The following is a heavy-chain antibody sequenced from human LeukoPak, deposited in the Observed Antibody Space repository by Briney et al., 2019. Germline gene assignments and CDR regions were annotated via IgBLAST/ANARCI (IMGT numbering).Heavy chain of an antibody. Sequence: ASVKVSCKVSGYTLTELSMHWVRQAPGKGLEWMGGFDPEDGETIYAQKFQGRVTMTEDTSTDTAYMELSSLRSEDTAVYYCALSLFFARGHIDAFDIWGQGTMVTVSS. CDR1: GYTLTELS. J-gene: IGHJ3*02. V-gene: IGHV1-24*01. CDR3: ALSLFFARGHIDAFDI. D-gene: IGHD2/OR15-2a*01. CDR2: FDPEDGET.